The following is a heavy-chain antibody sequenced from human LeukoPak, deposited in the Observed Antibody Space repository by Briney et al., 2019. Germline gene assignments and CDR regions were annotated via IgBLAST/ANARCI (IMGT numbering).Heavy chain of an antibody. CDR1: GYTFTSYD. V-gene: IGHV1-18*01. D-gene: IGHD2-15*01. CDR3: ARDYVPCSGGSCYTPVSHLVGYYYYYGMDV. J-gene: IGHJ6*02. Sequence: ASAKVSCKASGYTFTSYDISWVRQAPGQGLEWMGLICANNGNTNYAQKLQGRVTMTTDTSTSTAHMELSGLRSDDTAVYYCARDYVPCSGGSCYTPVSHLVGYYYYYGMDVGGQGPTVTVSS. CDR2: ICANNGNT.